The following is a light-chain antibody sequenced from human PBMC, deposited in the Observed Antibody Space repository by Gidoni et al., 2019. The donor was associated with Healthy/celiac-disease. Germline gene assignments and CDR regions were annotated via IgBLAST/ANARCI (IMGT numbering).Light chain of an antibody. Sequence: QLTHSPSSLSASVGDRVTITCRASQGISSYLAWYQQKPGKAPKLLIYAASTLQSGVPSRFSGSGSGTDFTLTISSLQPEDFATYYCQQLNSYPLTFGGGTKVEIK. V-gene: IGKV1-9*01. J-gene: IGKJ4*01. CDR3: QQLNSYPLT. CDR2: AAS. CDR1: QGISSY.